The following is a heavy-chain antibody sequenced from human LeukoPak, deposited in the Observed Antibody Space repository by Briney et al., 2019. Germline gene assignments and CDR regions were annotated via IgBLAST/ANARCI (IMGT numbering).Heavy chain of an antibody. J-gene: IGHJ5*02. V-gene: IGHV1-69*05. D-gene: IGHD6-13*01. Sequence: VASVKVSCKASGGTFSSYAISWVRQAPGQGLEWMGGIIPIFGTANYAQKFQGRVTMTRDMSTSTVYMELSSLRSEDTAVYYCARGGINSSSWYGGMNWFDPWGQGTLVTVSS. CDR2: IIPIFGTA. CDR3: ARGGINSSSWYGGMNWFDP. CDR1: GGTFSSYA.